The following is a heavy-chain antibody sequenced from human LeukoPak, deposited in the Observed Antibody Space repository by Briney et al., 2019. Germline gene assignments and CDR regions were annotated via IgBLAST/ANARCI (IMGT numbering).Heavy chain of an antibody. CDR2: ISSSGSTI. J-gene: IGHJ6*04. CDR3: AELGITMIRGV. V-gene: IGHV3-48*03. CDR1: GFTFSSYE. Sequence: GGSLRLSCAASGFTFSSYEMNWVRQAPGKGLEWVSYISSSGSTIYYADSVKGRFTISRDNAKNSLYLQMNSLRAEDTAVYYCAELGITMIRGVWGKGTTVTVSS. D-gene: IGHD3-10*01.